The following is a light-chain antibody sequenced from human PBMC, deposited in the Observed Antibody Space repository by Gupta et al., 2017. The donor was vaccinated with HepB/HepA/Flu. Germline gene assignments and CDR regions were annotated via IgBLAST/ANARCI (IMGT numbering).Light chain of an antibody. J-gene: IGKJ1*01. V-gene: IGKV4-1*01. CDR3: QKYYHTPPWT. CDR2: WAS. Sequence: DSVLTHSPDPRLVSQGAGAPIICKSSQRVLASSNNMNYLAWYQQKPGQPPKLLIYWASTRESGILERCSGSRSGRDFTLTICTLKAEDVAVDYCQKYYHTPPWTFGQGTKVEIK. CDR1: QRVLASSNNMNY.